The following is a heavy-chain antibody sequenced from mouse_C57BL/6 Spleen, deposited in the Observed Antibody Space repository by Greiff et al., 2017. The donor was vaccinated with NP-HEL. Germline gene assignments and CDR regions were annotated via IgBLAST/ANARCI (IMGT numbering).Heavy chain of an antibody. J-gene: IGHJ2*01. V-gene: IGHV5-9-1*02. CDR1: GFTFSSYA. D-gene: IGHD2-10*02. Sequence: EVQVVESGEGLVKPGGSLKLSCAASGFTFSSYAMSWVRQTPEKRLEWVAYISSGGDYIYYADTVKGRFTISRDNARNTLYLQMSSLKSEDTAMYYCTRGGYGFYYFDYWGQGTTLTVSS. CDR3: TRGGYGFYYFDY. CDR2: ISSGGDYI.